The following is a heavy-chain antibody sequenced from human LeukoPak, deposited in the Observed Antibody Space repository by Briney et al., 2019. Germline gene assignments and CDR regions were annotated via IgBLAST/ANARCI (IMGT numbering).Heavy chain of an antibody. Sequence: SETLTLTCTVSGGSISSGAYYWSWIRQHPGKGLEWIGYIYYSGSTYYNPPLRSRLTISVDTSKTQFSLKLSSVTAADTAVYYCARTNYGDSYDAFDIWGQGTLVTVSS. CDR2: IYYSGST. CDR3: ARTNYGDSYDAFDI. D-gene: IGHD4-17*01. V-gene: IGHV4-31*03. CDR1: GGSISSGAYY. J-gene: IGHJ3*02.